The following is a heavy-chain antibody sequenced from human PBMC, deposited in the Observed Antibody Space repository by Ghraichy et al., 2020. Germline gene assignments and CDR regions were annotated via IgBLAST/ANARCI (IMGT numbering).Heavy chain of an antibody. V-gene: IGHV3-7*01. D-gene: IGHD6-13*01. Sequence: GGSLRLSCAASGFTFSSYWINWVRQAPGKGLEWVANIKPDGSETHYVDSVKGRFTISRDNAKSSLFLQMTSQRAEDTDVYYCASSGIAAAGLNFDYWGQGTLVTVSS. CDR2: IKPDGSET. CDR3: ASSGIAAAGLNFDY. CDR1: GFTFSSYW. J-gene: IGHJ4*02.